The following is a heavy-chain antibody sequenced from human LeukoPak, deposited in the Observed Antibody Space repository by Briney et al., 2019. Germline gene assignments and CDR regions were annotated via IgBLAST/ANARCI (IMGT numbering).Heavy chain of an antibody. CDR1: GFTFSGYW. Sequence: GGSLRLSCAASGFTFSGYWMHWVRQAPGKGLVWVSRINSDGSITHYADSVKGRFTISRDNAKNTLYLQMNSLGAEDTAVYYCARVSSGGHSDCWGQGTLVTVSS. J-gene: IGHJ4*02. CDR2: INSDGSIT. V-gene: IGHV3-74*01. CDR3: ARVSSGGHSDC. D-gene: IGHD6-19*01.